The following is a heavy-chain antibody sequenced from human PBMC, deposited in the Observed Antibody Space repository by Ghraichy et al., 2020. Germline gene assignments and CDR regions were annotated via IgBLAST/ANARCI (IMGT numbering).Heavy chain of an antibody. Sequence: SVKVSCKASGGTFSSYAISWVRQAPGQGLEWMGRIIPILGIANYAQKFQGRVTITADKSTSTAYMELSSLRSEDTAVYYCASRNVTAMGIDVGFGELLFRGHYYYYGMDVWGQGTTVTVSS. J-gene: IGHJ6*02. CDR1: GGTFSSYA. D-gene: IGHD3-10*01. CDR3: ASRNVTAMGIDVGFGELLFRGHYYYYGMDV. V-gene: IGHV1-69*04. CDR2: IIPILGIA.